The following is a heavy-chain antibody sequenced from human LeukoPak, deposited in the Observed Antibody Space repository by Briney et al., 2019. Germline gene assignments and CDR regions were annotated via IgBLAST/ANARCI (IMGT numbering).Heavy chain of an antibody. CDR3: ARDVGSAAAVNDAFDI. V-gene: IGHV4-59*01. Sequence: XXYYSGSTNYNPSLKSRVTISEDTTKKQFSLKLSSVTAADTAVYYCARDVGSAAAVNDAFDIWGQGTMVTVSS. CDR2: XYYSGST. D-gene: IGHD6-13*01. J-gene: IGHJ3*02.